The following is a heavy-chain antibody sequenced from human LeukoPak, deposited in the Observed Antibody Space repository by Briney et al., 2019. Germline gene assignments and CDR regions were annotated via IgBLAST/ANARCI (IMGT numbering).Heavy chain of an antibody. CDR3: ARGPGISMVRGVPYYFDY. Sequence: ASVKVSYKASGGTFSSYAISWVRQAPGQGLEWMGGIIPIFGTANYAQKFQGRVTITTDESTSTAYMELSSLRSEDPAVYYCARGPGISMVRGVPYYFDYWGQGTLVTVSS. V-gene: IGHV1-69*05. D-gene: IGHD3-10*01. J-gene: IGHJ4*02. CDR2: IIPIFGTA. CDR1: GGTFSSYA.